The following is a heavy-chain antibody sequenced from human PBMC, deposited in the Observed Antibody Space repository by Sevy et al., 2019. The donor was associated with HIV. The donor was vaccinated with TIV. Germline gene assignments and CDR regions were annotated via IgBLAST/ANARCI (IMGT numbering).Heavy chain of an antibody. Sequence: SETLSLTCTDSGGSISSYYWSWIRQPPGKGLEWIGYIYYSGSTNYNPSLKSRVTISVDTSKNQFSLKLSSVTAADTAVYYCARDRLVVTATTSYYYYGMDVWGQGTTVTVSS. D-gene: IGHD3-22*01. J-gene: IGHJ6*02. V-gene: IGHV4-59*13. CDR2: IYYSGST. CDR3: ARDRLVVTATTSYYYYGMDV. CDR1: GGSISSYY.